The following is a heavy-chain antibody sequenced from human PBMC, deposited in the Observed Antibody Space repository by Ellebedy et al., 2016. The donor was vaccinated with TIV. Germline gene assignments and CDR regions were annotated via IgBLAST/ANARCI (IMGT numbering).Heavy chain of an antibody. CDR2: INRDGSST. V-gene: IGHV3-74*01. J-gene: IGHJ4*02. Sequence: GESLKISCAASGFTFDDYAMHWVRQAPGKGLVWVSRINRDGSSTNYADSVKGRFTCSRDNAKNTVYLQMNSLRDEDTAVYYCARGAPNAWYNDYWGQGTLVTVSS. CDR3: ARGAPNAWYNDY. D-gene: IGHD1-14*01. CDR1: GFTFDDYA.